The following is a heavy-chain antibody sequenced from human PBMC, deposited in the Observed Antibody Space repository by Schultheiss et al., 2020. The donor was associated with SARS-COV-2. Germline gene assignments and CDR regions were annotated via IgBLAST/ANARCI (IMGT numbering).Heavy chain of an antibody. CDR3: ARDLIRYDSSVDY. J-gene: IGHJ4*02. CDR1: GYTFTSYG. CDR2: ISAYNGNT. Sequence: ASVKVSCKASGYTFTSYGISWVRQAPGQGLEWMGWISAYNGNTNYAQKLQGRVTMTEDTSTSTAYMELSSLRSEDTAVYYCARDLIRYDSSVDYWGQGTLVTVSS. D-gene: IGHD3-9*01. V-gene: IGHV1-18*01.